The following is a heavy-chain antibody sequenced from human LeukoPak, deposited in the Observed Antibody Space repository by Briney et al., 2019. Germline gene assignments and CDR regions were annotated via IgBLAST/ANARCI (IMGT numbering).Heavy chain of an antibody. Sequence: PGGSLRLSCAASGFTFDDYAMHWVRQAPGKGPEWVAGITWNSGNIGYADSVKGRFTISRDNARNSLYLQMNSLRAEDTALYYCAKDWSGSVFYCYYIDVWGKGTTVTVSS. V-gene: IGHV3-9*01. CDR3: AKDWSGSVFYCYYIDV. CDR1: GFTFDDYA. J-gene: IGHJ6*03. CDR2: ITWNSGNI. D-gene: IGHD3-3*01.